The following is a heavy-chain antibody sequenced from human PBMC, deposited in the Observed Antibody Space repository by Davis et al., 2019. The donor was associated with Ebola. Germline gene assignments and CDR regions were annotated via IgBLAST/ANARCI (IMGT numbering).Heavy chain of an antibody. CDR3: AKGGGTQLWLLYDY. D-gene: IGHD5-18*01. V-gene: IGHV4-59*01. Sequence: PSETLSLTCTVSGGSISSYYWSWIRQPPGKGLEWIGYIYYSGSTNYNPSLKSRVTISVDTSKNQFSLKLSSVTAADTAVYYCAKGGGTQLWLLYDYWGQGTLVTVSS. CDR1: GGSISSYY. J-gene: IGHJ4*02. CDR2: IYYSGST.